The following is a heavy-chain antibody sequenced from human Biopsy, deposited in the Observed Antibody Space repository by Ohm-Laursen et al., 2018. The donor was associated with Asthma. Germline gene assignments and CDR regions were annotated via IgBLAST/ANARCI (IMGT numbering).Heavy chain of an antibody. J-gene: IGHJ4*02. CDR3: AKDKRYSGSYFDY. CDR2: ISSSSSYI. V-gene: IGHV3-21*04. Sequence: SLRLSCTASGFTFSNYSMNWVRQAPGKGLEWVSSISSSSSYIYYADSVKGRFTISRDNSKNTLYLQMNSLRAEDTAVYYCAKDKRYSGSYFDYWGQGTLVTVSS. CDR1: GFTFSNYS. D-gene: IGHD1-26*01.